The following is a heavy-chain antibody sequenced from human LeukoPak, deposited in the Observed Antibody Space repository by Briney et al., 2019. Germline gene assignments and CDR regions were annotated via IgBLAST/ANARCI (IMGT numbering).Heavy chain of an antibody. V-gene: IGHV4-4*02. Sequence: SGTLSLTCVVSGDSISSNNWWSWVRQPPGKGLEWSGEIYHSGSANYNPSLKSRVTISVDKSKNQFSLKLSSVTAADTAVYYCARGPTTVSRRLDYWGQGTLVTVSS. CDR3: ARGPTTVSRRLDY. CDR2: IYHSGSA. D-gene: IGHD4-17*01. CDR1: GDSISSNNW. J-gene: IGHJ4*02.